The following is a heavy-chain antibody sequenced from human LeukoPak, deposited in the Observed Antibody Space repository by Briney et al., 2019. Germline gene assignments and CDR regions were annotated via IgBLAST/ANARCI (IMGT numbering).Heavy chain of an antibody. D-gene: IGHD2-15*01. V-gene: IGHV1-69*13. J-gene: IGHJ3*02. CDR2: IIPIFGTA. CDR1: VGTFISYA. Sequence: ASVTVSFKSSVGTFISYAISWVRQAPGQGLEWMGGIIPIFGTANYAQKFQGRVTITADESTSTAYMELSSLRSEDTAVYYCAMAVVVAATLAFDIWAKGQWSPSLQ. CDR3: AMAVVVAATLAFDI.